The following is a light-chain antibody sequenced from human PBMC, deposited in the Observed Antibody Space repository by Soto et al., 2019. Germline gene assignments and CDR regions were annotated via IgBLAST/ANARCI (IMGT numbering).Light chain of an antibody. Sequence: QSVLTQPPSASGSPGQSVAISCTGTSSDDGGYNYVSWYQQHPGKAPKLMIYEVNKRPSGVPDRSSGSKSGNTASLTVSGLTAEDDAPFYGSSYAGSSNLFGPGAKGTVL. J-gene: IGLJ1*01. V-gene: IGLV2-8*01. CDR1: SSDDGGYNY. CDR3: SSYAGSSNL. CDR2: EVN.